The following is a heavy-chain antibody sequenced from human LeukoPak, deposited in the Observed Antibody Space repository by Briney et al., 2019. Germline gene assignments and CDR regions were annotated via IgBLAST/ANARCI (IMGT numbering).Heavy chain of an antibody. Sequence: SETLSLTCTVSGGSISSYYWSWIRQPPGKGLEWIGYIYCSGSTNYNPSLKSRVTISVDTSKNQFSLKLSSVTAADTAVYYCATGAHYDFWSGTPYWGQGTLVTVSS. CDR3: ATGAHYDFWSGTPY. D-gene: IGHD3-3*01. CDR2: IYCSGST. V-gene: IGHV4-59*08. J-gene: IGHJ4*02. CDR1: GGSISSYY.